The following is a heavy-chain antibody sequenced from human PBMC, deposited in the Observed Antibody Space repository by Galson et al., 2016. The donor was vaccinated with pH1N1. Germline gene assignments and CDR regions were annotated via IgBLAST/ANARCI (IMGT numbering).Heavy chain of an antibody. J-gene: IGHJ1*01. D-gene: IGHD2-2*01. CDR2: LYTSGST. V-gene: IGHV4-61*02. CDR3: ARSTGYCSSANCYSGAEYFQL. CDR1: GGSINSGGYY. Sequence: TLSLTCTVSGGSINSGGYYWNWIRQPAGKGLEWIGRLYTSGSTNYNPSLKIRVTISEDTSKNQIFLKLSSVTAADTAVYYCARSTGYCSSANCYSGAEYFQLWGQGTLVTVSS.